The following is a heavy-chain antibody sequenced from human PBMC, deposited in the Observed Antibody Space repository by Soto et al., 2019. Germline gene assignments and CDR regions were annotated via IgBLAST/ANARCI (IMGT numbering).Heavy chain of an antibody. V-gene: IGHV3-23*01. J-gene: IGHJ4*03. CDR2: ISGVTTNT. CDR1: GFTFSSSP. CDR3: ANIPWGTVTAGG. D-gene: IGHD2-21*02. Sequence: EVQLLESGGGLVQPGGSLRLSCAASGFTFSSSPMKWVRQAPGKGLEWVSSISGVTTNTYYADSVRGRFTISRDNSKNTLYLQMNSLRGEDTAVYYCANIPWGTVTAGGWGHGTLVTVSS.